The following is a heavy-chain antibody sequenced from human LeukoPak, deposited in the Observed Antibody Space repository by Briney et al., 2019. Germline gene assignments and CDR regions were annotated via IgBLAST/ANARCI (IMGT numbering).Heavy chain of an antibody. V-gene: IGHV3-7*04. CDR1: EFTFYKHG. D-gene: IGHD5-24*01. CDR3: TRVGYIDEGIDY. Sequence: GRSLRLSCTPFEFTFYKHGMHWVRQAPGKGLEWVANIKQDGSKKSYVDSVKGRFTISRDNAKNSLYLQMNNLRAEDTAIYYCTRVGYIDEGIDYWGQGTLVTVSS. J-gene: IGHJ4*02. CDR2: IKQDGSKK.